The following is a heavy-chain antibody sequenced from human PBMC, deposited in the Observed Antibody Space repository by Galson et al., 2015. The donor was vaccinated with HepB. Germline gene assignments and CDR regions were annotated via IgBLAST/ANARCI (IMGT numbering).Heavy chain of an antibody. CDR1: GFSLSTSGMC. J-gene: IGHJ6*03. CDR2: IDWDDDK. Sequence: PALVKPTQTLTLTCTFSGFSLSTSGMCVSWIRQPPGKALEWLALIDWDDDKYYSTSLKTRLTISKDTSKNQVVLTMTNMDPVDTATYYCARSRSPYSSGWVSHYYYYMDVWGKGTTVTVSS. V-gene: IGHV2-70*01. D-gene: IGHD6-19*01. CDR3: ARSRSPYSSGWVSHYYYYMDV.